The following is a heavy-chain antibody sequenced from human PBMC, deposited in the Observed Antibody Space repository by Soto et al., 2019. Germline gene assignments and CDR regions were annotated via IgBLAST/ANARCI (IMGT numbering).Heavy chain of an antibody. CDR2: IYYSGST. V-gene: IGHV4-39*01. CDR3: ASGNVVPAAMGLGYFDY. Sequence: PSETLSLTCTVSGGSLSSSSYYRGWIRQPPGKGLEWIGSIYYSGSTYYNPSLKSRVTISVDTSKNQFSLKLSSVTAADTAVYYCASGNVVPAAMGLGYFDYWRQGTLDPVSS. CDR1: GGSLSSSSYY. D-gene: IGHD2-2*01. J-gene: IGHJ4*02.